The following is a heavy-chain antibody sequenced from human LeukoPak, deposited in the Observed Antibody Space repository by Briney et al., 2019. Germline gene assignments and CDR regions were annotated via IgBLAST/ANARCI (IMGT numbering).Heavy chain of an antibody. D-gene: IGHD7-27*01. J-gene: IGHJ6*03. CDR2: MNPNSGNT. Sequence: ASVKVSCKASGYTFTSYDINWVRQATGQGLEWMGWMNPNSGNTGYAQKFQGRVTMTRNTSISTAYMELSSLRSEDTAVYYCARAGAFDYYYYMDVWGKGTTVTVSS. V-gene: IGHV1-8*01. CDR3: ARAGAFDYYYYMDV. CDR1: GYTFTSYD.